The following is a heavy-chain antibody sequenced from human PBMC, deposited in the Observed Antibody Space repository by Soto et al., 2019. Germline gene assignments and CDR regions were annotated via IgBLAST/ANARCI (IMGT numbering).Heavy chain of an antibody. V-gene: IGHV4-30-4*01. J-gene: IGHJ6*02. CDR2: IYYSGST. CDR3: ARDQSRNYYYYGMDV. Sequence: SETLSLTCTVSGGSISSGDYYWSWIRQPPGKGLEWIGYIYYSGSTYYNPSLKSRVTISVDTSKNQFSLKLSSVTAADTAVYYCARDQSRNYYYYGMDVWGQGTKVTVSS. CDR1: GGSISSGDYY. D-gene: IGHD6-13*01.